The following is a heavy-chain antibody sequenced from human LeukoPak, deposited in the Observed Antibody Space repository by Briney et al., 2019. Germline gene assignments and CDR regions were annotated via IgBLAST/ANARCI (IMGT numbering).Heavy chain of an antibody. J-gene: IGHJ4*02. CDR3: ARGRGITMVRDLDY. D-gene: IGHD3-10*01. V-gene: IGHV4-34*01. CDR1: GGSFSGYY. Sequence: PSETLSLTCAVYGGSFSGYYWSWIRQPPGKGLEWIGEINHSGSTNYNPSLKSRVTISVDTSKDQFSLKLSSVTAADTAVYYCARGRGITMVRDLDYWGQGTLVIVSS. CDR2: INHSGST.